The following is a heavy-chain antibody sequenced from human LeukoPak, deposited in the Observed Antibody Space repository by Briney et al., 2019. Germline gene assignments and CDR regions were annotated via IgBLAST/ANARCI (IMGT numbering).Heavy chain of an antibody. CDR3: ARVGSSALFDY. CDR2: IYYSGST. CDR1: GGSISSGDYY. Sequence: PSQTPSLTCTVSGGSISSGDYYWSWIRQPPGKGLEWIGYIYYSGSTYYHPSLKSRVTISVDTSKNQFSLRLSSVTAADTAVYYCARVGSSALFDYCGQGTLVTVSS. D-gene: IGHD2-2*01. V-gene: IGHV4-30-4*01. J-gene: IGHJ4*02.